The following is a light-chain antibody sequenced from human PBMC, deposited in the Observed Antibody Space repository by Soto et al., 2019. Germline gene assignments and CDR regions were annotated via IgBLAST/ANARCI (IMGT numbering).Light chain of an antibody. J-gene: IGLJ2*01. CDR1: TGAVTSGYY. CDR2: STN. V-gene: IGLV7-43*01. CDR3: LLYYGGQLGV. Sequence: QAVVTQEPSLTVSPGGTVTLTCASSTGAVTSGYYPNWFQQKPGQAPRALIYSTNNKYSWTPARFSGSLLWGKAALTLSGVQPEDEADYYCLLYYGGQLGVFGGGTKLTVL.